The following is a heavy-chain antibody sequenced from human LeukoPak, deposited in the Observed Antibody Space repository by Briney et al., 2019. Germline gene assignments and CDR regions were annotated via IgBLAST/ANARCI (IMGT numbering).Heavy chain of an antibody. V-gene: IGHV3-74*01. D-gene: IGHD3-10*01. CDR3: ARGGVPGGFDD. CDR1: GFTFSSYW. Sequence: GGSLRLSCAASGFTFSSYWMKRARQAPGKGLVWVLHIKSNVSSTSYADSVKGRFTISRDNAKSTLYLQMNTLRGEDTAVYYCARGGVPGGFDDWGQGTLVSVSS. J-gene: IGHJ4*02. CDR2: IKSNVSST.